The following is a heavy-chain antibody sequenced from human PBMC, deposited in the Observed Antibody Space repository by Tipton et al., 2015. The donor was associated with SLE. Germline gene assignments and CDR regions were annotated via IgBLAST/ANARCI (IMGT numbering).Heavy chain of an antibody. Sequence: TLSLTCVVSGASISTEGYSWSWLRQPPGKGLEWIGYIFHTGSAYYNPSLKSRLSISLDRSNNQFPLKLSSMTAADTAVYHCARGYYESNGYYSFDYWGLGALVTVSS. CDR3: ARGYYESNGYYSFDY. J-gene: IGHJ4*02. CDR2: IFHTGSA. D-gene: IGHD3-22*01. CDR1: GASISTEGYS. V-gene: IGHV4-30-2*01.